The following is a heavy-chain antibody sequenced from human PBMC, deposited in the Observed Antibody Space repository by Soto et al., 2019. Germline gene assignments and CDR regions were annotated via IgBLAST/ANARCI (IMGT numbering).Heavy chain of an antibody. CDR2: IYYSGGT. J-gene: IGHJ5*02. CDR1: GGSISSSSYY. Sequence: QLQMQESGPGLVKPSETLSLTCTVSGGSISSSSYYWGWIRQPPGKGLEWIGSIYYSGGTYYNPSLRSRVTISVDKSKTQFSLKLSSVTAADTAVYYCARHLTLGLFLLPGLGWFDPWGQGTLVTVSS. D-gene: IGHD2-15*01. V-gene: IGHV4-39*01. CDR3: ARHLTLGLFLLPGLGWFDP.